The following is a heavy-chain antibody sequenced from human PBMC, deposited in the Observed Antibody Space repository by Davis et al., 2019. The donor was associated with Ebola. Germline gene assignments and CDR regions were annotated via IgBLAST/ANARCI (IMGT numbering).Heavy chain of an antibody. Sequence: GESLKISCAASGFTFSTYAMSWVRQAPGKGLEWVANIKQDGSEKYYVDSVKGRFTISRDNAKNSLYLQMNSLRAEDTVVYYCARQVDDILFQFDYWDQGTLVTVSS. CDR2: IKQDGSEK. CDR1: GFTFSTYA. V-gene: IGHV3-7*03. CDR3: ARQVDDILFQFDY. J-gene: IGHJ4*02. D-gene: IGHD3-9*01.